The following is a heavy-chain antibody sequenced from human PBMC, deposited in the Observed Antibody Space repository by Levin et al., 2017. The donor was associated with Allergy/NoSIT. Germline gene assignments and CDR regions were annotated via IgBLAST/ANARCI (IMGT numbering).Heavy chain of an antibody. D-gene: IGHD2-2*01. CDR2: INPNSGGT. J-gene: IGHJ4*02. V-gene: IGHV1-2*02. Sequence: GESLKISCKASGYTFTGYYMHWVRQAPGQGLEWMGWINPNSGGTNYAQKFQGRVTMTRDTSISTAYMELSRLRSDDTAVYSCARVATSCYDYWGQGTLVTVSS. CDR3: ARVATSCYDY. CDR1: GYTFTGYY.